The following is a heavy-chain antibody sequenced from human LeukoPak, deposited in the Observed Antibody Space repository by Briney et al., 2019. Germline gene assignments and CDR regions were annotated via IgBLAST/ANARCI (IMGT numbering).Heavy chain of an antibody. CDR2: INPNSGGT. Sequence: GASVKVSCKVSGGTNYALSWVRQAPGQGLEWMGWINPNSGGTNYAQKFQGRVTMTRDTSISTAYMELSRLRSDDTAVYYCAGLPRPPGYSSGNGDYWGQGTLVTVSS. V-gene: IGHV1-2*02. D-gene: IGHD6-19*01. CDR3: AGLPRPPGYSSGNGDY. J-gene: IGHJ4*02. CDR1: GGTNYA.